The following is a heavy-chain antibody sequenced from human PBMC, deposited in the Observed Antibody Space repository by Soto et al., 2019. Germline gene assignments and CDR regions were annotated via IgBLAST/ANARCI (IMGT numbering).Heavy chain of an antibody. D-gene: IGHD6-19*01. V-gene: IGHV4-31*03. CDR3: ETHKAVAGPRDAFDI. CDR2: IYYSGST. CDR1: GGSISSGGYY. Sequence: SETLSLTCSVSGGSISSGGYYWGWIRQHPGKGLEWIGYIYYSGSTYYNPSLKSRVTISVDTSKNQFSLKLSSVTAADTAVYSCETHKAVAGPRDAFDIWGQGTMVTVSS. J-gene: IGHJ3*02.